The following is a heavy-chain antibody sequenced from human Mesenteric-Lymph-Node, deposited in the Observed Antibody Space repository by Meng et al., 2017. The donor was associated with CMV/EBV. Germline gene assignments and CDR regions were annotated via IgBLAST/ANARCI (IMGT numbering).Heavy chain of an antibody. CDR3: ARGPNNPTHDFDL. CDR1: GGSFSGYY. Sequence: CAVYGGSFSGYYWSWIRQPPGKGLEWIGQIKHTGSTYYVPSLKDRVTISIDTPNNQFSLKLNSVTASDTAVYYCARGPNNPTHDFDLWGQGTLVTVSS. CDR2: IKHTGST. J-gene: IGHJ4*02. V-gene: IGHV4-34*01. D-gene: IGHD1-14*01.